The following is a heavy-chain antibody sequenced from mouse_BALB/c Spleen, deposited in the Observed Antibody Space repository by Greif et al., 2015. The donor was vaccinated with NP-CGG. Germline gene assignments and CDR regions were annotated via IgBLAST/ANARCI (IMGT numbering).Heavy chain of an antibody. CDR1: GYTFTSYW. V-gene: IGHV1-69*02. CDR2: IDPSDSYT. Sequence: QVQLQQSGAELVKPGASVKLSCKASGYTFTSYWMHWVKQRPGQGLEWIGEIDPSDSYTNYNQKFKGKATLTVDKSSSTAYMQLSSLTSEDSAVYYCAVYYDYPFAYWGQGTLVTVSA. CDR3: AVYYDYPFAY. J-gene: IGHJ3*01. D-gene: IGHD2-4*01.